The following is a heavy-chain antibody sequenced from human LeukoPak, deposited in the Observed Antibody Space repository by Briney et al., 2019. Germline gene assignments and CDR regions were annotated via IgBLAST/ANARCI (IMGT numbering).Heavy chain of an antibody. Sequence: SETLSLTCTVSGGSITSISHHWGWIRQPPGKGLEWIGSTYYSTSTQYNPSLKSRVTISVDTSKNQFSLKLSSVTAADTAVYYCARHTCSSGMCYNYYHYGMDVWGQGTTVTVSS. J-gene: IGHJ6*02. CDR1: GGSITSISHH. CDR3: ARHTCSSGMCYNYYHYGMDV. D-gene: IGHD2-2*01. V-gene: IGHV4-39*01. CDR2: TYYSTST.